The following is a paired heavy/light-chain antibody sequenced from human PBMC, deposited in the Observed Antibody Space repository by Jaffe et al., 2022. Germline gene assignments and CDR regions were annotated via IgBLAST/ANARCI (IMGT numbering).Heavy chain of an antibody. CDR2: LTSDGSST. CDR3: VRDDRYIPSV. J-gene: IGHJ3*01. V-gene: IGHV3-74*03. Sequence: EVQLVESGGGLVQVGGSLRLSCAASGFTFSDYWMHWVRQPPGKGLLWVARLTSDGSSTTYAEFVKGRFTISRDNAKNTLYLQMNFLRPEDTAMYYCVRDDRYIPSVWGQGTMVTVSP. D-gene: IGHD2-21*02. CDR1: GFTFSDYW.
Light chain of an antibody. J-gene: IGLJ3*02. V-gene: IGLV2-11*01. CDR2: DVT. CDR3: CSYAGSYTWV. Sequence: QSALTQPRSVSGSPGQSVTISCTGTSSDVGGYNYVSWYQQHPGKAPKLLIYDVTKRPSGVPDRFSDSKSGNTASLTISGLQAEDEADYYCCSYAGSYTWVFGGGTKVTVL. CDR1: SSDVGGYNY.